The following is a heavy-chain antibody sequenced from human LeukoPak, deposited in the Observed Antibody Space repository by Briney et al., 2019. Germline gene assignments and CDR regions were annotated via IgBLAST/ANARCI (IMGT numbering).Heavy chain of an antibody. J-gene: IGHJ4*02. CDR3: ASWREAYGGHDY. CDR2: INHSGST. D-gene: IGHD4-23*01. CDR1: GGSFSGYY. Sequence: SETLSLTCAVYGGSFSGYYWSWIRQPPGKGLEWIGEINHSGSTNYNPSLKSRVTISVDTSKNQFSLKLSSVTAADTAVYYCASWREAYGGHDYWGQGTLVTVSS. V-gene: IGHV4-34*01.